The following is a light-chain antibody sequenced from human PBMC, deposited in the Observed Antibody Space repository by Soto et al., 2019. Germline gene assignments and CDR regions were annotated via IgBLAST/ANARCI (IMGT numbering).Light chain of an antibody. Sequence: EIVLTQSQDTLSLSPGERATISCRASQIIGNNYLAWYQQKPGQAPRLLIDDASRRATGIPDRFTGSGSGADFALTISRLEPEDFAVYYCQQCAYSPRTFGQGTKVEVK. V-gene: IGKV3-20*01. CDR1: QIIGNNY. CDR2: DAS. CDR3: QQCAYSPRT. J-gene: IGKJ1*01.